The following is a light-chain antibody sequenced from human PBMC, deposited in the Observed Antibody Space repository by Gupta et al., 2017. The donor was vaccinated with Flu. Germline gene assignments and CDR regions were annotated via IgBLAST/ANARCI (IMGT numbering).Light chain of an antibody. V-gene: IGKV3-20*01. Sequence: EIVLTQSPGTLSLSPGERATLSCRASQIVSSSYLAWYQQKPGQAPRLLIYGASSRASGITDRFSGSGYEKDFTLTSSRREPEDFAVYYVHDDCSSHDFGQGTKVEIK. CDR1: QIVSSSY. J-gene: IGKJ1*01. CDR3: HDDCSSHD. CDR2: GAS.